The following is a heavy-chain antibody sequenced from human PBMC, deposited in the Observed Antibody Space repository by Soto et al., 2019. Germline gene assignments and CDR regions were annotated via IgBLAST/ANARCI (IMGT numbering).Heavy chain of an antibody. CDR1: GGSVSSNSYY. CDR2: VYYSGNT. D-gene: IGHD3-3*01. CDR3: ARHRVIEWHSTNSVGGHDY. J-gene: IGHJ4*02. Sequence: QLQLQESGPGLVKPSETLSLTCTVSGGSVSSNSYYWDWIRQPPGKGLEWIASVYYSGNTHYNPSLQSRVTISVDTSENQFSLRLTSVTAADTAVYFCARHRVIEWHSTNSVGGHDYWGLGCLVTVSS. V-gene: IGHV4-39*01.